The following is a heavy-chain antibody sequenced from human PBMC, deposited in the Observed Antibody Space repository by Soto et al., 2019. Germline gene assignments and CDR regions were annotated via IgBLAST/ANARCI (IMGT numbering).Heavy chain of an antibody. CDR2: IIPILGIA. CDR3: ARDDDRGTTPFDY. D-gene: IGHD1-1*01. V-gene: IGHV1-69*08. CDR1: GGTFSSYT. Sequence: QVQLVQSGAEVQKPGSSVKVSCKASGGTFSSYTISWVRQAPGQGLEWMGRIIPILGIANYAQKFQGRVTSPADKCTSQAYMEQSSLRSEDTAVCYCARDDDRGTTPFDYWGQGTLVTVSS. J-gene: IGHJ4*02.